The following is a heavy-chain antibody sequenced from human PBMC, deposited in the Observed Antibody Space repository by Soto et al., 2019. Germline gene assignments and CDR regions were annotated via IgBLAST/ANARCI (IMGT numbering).Heavy chain of an antibody. CDR3: AKDKGKYYFDY. V-gene: IGHV3-30*18. CDR1: GITFTLSG. CDR2: ISSDGGTI. J-gene: IGHJ4*02. Sequence: QVQLVESGGDVVQPGRSLRLSCTASGITFTLSGMHWVRQAPGKGLEWVTFISSDGGTIYYEDSVKGRFTISRDNSENTVYLHMHSLRTEDTAVYYCAKDKGKYYFDYWGQGTQVTVSS.